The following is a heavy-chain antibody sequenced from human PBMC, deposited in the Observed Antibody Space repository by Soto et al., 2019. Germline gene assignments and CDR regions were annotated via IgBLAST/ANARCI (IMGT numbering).Heavy chain of an antibody. CDR2: IRNQTYSGAT. J-gene: IGHJ4*02. CDR3: TRAESPDIAYFFDY. CDR1: GXTFGNYA. V-gene: IGHV3-49*04. Sequence: LRLSFTASGXTFGNYAINWVRQAPGKGLEWVGLIRNQTYSGATEYAASMKGRFTISRDDSKNIAYLQMNSLKTEDSAVYYCTRAESPDIAYFFDYWGQGTLVTVSS.